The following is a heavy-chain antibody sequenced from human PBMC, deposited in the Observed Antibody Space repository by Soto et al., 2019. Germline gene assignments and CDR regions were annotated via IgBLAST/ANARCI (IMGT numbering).Heavy chain of an antibody. D-gene: IGHD5-18*01. CDR3: AGLYGYSYGHIDY. Sequence: PSETLSLTCTVSGGSISSIGYYWGWIRQPPGKGLEWMGSIYYGGSTYYNPSLKSRVTISVDTSNNQFSLRLSSVTAADTAVYYCAGLYGYSYGHIDYWGQGTLVTVSS. CDR2: IYYGGST. V-gene: IGHV4-39*01. CDR1: GGSISSIGYY. J-gene: IGHJ4*02.